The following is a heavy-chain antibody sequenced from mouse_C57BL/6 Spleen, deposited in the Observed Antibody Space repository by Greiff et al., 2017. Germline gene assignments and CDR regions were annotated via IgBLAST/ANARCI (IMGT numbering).Heavy chain of an antibody. Sequence: EVQGVESGGGLVKPGGSLKLSCAASGFTFSSYTMSWVRQTPEKRLEWVATISGGGGNTYYPDSVKGRFTISRDNAKNTLYLQMSSLRSEDTALYYCARDYYGSSYRGAWFAYWGQGTLVTVSA. V-gene: IGHV5-9*01. CDR3: ARDYYGSSYRGAWFAY. J-gene: IGHJ3*01. D-gene: IGHD1-1*01. CDR1: GFTFSSYT. CDR2: ISGGGGNT.